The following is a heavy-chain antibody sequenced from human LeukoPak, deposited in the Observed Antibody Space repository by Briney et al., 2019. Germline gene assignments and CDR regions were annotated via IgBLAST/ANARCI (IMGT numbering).Heavy chain of an antibody. V-gene: IGHV1-69*02. CDR1: GGTFSSYT. Sequence: ASVKVSCKASGGTFSSYTISWVRQAPGQGLEWMGRIIPILGIANYAQKFQGRVTITADKSTSTAYMELSSLRSEDTAVYYCARVIAAAESEGGLDYWGQGTLVTVPS. CDR3: ARVIAAAESEGGLDY. D-gene: IGHD6-13*01. J-gene: IGHJ4*02. CDR2: IIPILGIA.